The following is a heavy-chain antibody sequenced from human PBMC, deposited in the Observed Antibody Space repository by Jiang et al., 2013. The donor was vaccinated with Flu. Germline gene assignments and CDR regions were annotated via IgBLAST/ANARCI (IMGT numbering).Heavy chain of an antibody. Sequence: FTSYDISWVRQAPGQGLEWMGWISPDNGNTNYAQNVQGRVTMTRDTSTSTAYMEVRSLRSDDTALYFCARMTTVTFGAFDIWGQGTMVTVSS. D-gene: IGHD4-11*01. CDR2: ISPDNGNT. J-gene: IGHJ3*02. CDR1: FTSYD. V-gene: IGHV1-18*04. CDR3: ARMTTVTFGAFDI.